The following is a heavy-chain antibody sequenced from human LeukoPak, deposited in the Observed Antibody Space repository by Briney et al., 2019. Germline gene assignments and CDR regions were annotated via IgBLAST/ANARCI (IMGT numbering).Heavy chain of an antibody. V-gene: IGHV4-59*11. CDR3: ARERQGNYYDSSGYYQNDAFDI. CDR1: GGSISSHY. CDR2: IYYSGST. J-gene: IGHJ3*02. D-gene: IGHD3-22*01. Sequence: SETLSLTCTVSGGSISSHYWSWIRQPPGKGLEWIGYIYYSGSTNYNPSLKSRVTISVDTSKKQFSLKLSSVTAADTAVYYCARERQGNYYDSSGYYQNDAFDIWGQGTMVTVSS.